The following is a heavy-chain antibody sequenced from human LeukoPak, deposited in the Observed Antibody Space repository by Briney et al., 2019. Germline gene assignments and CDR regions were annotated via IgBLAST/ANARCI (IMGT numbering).Heavy chain of an antibody. CDR3: ARVRAVVIAEGAFDI. CDR1: GFTFSDYY. V-gene: IGHV3-11*01. D-gene: IGHD3-22*01. Sequence: TGGSLRLSCAASGFTFSDYYMSWIRQAPGKGLEWVSYISSSGSTIYYADSVKGRFTISRDNAKNSLYLQMNSLRAEDTAVYYCARVRAVVIAEGAFDIWGQGTMVTVSS. J-gene: IGHJ3*02. CDR2: ISSSGSTI.